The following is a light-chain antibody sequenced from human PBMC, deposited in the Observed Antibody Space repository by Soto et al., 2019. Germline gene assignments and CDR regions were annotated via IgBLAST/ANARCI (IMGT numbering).Light chain of an antibody. CDR2: DAS. CDR1: QSVSSY. J-gene: IGKJ4*01. V-gene: IGKV3-11*01. CDR3: QQRSNWPPT. Sequence: EIVLTQSPATLSLSPGERATLSCRASQSVSSYLAWYQQKPGQAPRLLIYDASNRATGIPARFSGSGTGTDLTLTISILEPEDFAVYYCQQRSNWPPTFGGGTKVEIK.